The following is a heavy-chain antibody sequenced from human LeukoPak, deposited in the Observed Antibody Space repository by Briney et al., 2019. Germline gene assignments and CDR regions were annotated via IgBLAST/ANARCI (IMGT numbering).Heavy chain of an antibody. CDR2: INHSGST. D-gene: IGHD3-16*02. V-gene: IGHV4-34*01. CDR3: ARGRVYDYVWGSYRFDY. J-gene: IGHJ4*02. CDR1: GGSFSGYY. Sequence: KSSETLSLTCAVYGGSFSGYYWSWLRQPPGKGLEWIGEINHSGSTNYNPSLKSRVTISVDTSKNQFSLKLSSVTAADTAVYYCARGRVYDYVWGSYRFDYWGQGTLVTVSS.